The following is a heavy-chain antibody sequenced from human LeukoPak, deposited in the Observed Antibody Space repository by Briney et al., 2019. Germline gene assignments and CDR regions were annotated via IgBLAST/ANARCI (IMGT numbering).Heavy chain of an antibody. D-gene: IGHD4-11*01. J-gene: IGHJ4*02. CDR3: ARLAGVDYTDPISFFDY. Sequence: SETLSLTCSVSGGSISTPTSYWGWLRQPPGQGLEWLGNIYYSGTTYYNSSLKSRVTISVDTSKNQFSLKLNSVTAADTAVYYCARLAGVDYTDPISFFDYWGQGTLVIVSS. V-gene: IGHV4-39*01. CDR1: GGSISTPTSY. CDR2: IYYSGTT.